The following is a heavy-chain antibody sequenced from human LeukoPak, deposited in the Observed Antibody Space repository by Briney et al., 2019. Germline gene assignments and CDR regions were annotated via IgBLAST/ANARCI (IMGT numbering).Heavy chain of an antibody. CDR1: GFSFDNYA. D-gene: IGHD3-10*01. CDR2: IGGSGSDT. V-gene: IGHV3-23*01. J-gene: IGHJ6*02. CDR3: ARAGGRDYFYYYGVDV. Sequence: PGGSLRLSCAASGFSFDNYAMSWVRQTPGKGLEWVSAIGGSGSDTSYTDSVKGRFTISRDNSKNTLYLQMNSLRPEDTAVCYCARAGGRDYFYYYGVDVWGQGTTVTVSS.